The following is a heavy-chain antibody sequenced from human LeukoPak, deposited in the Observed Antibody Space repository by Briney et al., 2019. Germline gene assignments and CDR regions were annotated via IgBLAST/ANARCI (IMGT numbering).Heavy chain of an antibody. J-gene: IGHJ6*03. D-gene: IGHD5/OR15-5a*01. V-gene: IGHV4-61*09. CDR2: FYTSGST. Sequence: PSQTLSLTCTVSGGSIRSGRYYWSLIRQPAGKGLEWIGHFYTSGSTNYTPSLNSRATILGDTSKNQFYLKLNPVSAADTAVYYCSRGSVGWGNYYNYDMDGWGKGTTVTVSS. CDR1: GGSIRSGRYY. CDR3: SRGSVGWGNYYNYDMDG.